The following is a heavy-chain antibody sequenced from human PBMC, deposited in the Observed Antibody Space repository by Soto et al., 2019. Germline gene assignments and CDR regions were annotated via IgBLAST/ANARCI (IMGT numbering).Heavy chain of an antibody. CDR1: GGSISSYY. J-gene: IGHJ4*02. CDR2: IYYSGST. V-gene: IGHV4-59*08. CDR3: ARLPLRSQIQEDY. D-gene: IGHD4-17*01. Sequence: SETLSLTCTVSGGSISSYYWSWIRQPPGKGLEWIGYIYYSGSTNYNPSLKSRVTISVDTSKNQFSLKLSSVTAADTAVYYCARLPLRSQIQEDYWGQGTLVTVSS.